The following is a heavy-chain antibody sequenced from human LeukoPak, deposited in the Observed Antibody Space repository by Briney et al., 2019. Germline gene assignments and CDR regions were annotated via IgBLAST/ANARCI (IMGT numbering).Heavy chain of an antibody. Sequence: PGGALRLSCAASGFTFNSYSMHWVRQAPGKGLEWVAVISYDGSNKHYGDSVKGPFTSSINNSKNTLYLELSSLRAEDTAEFYGAKCLQYYYDSSGYYFDYWGQGTLVTVSS. D-gene: IGHD3-22*01. CDR1: GFTFNSYS. CDR2: ISYDGSNK. J-gene: IGHJ4*02. CDR3: AKCLQYYYDSSGYYFDY. V-gene: IGHV3-30-3*02.